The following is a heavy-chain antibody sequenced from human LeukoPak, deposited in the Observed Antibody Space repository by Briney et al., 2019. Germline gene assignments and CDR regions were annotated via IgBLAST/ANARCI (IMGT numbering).Heavy chain of an antibody. CDR1: GGSFSGYY. CDR3: ARGARTTTQYYFDY. D-gene: IGHD1-1*01. Sequence: SETLSLTCAVYGGSFSGYYWSWIRQPPGKGLEWIGKINHSGSTNYNPSLKSRVTISVDTSKNQFSLKLSSVTAADTAVYYCARGARTTTQYYFDYWGQGTLVTVSS. V-gene: IGHV4-34*01. CDR2: INHSGST. J-gene: IGHJ4*02.